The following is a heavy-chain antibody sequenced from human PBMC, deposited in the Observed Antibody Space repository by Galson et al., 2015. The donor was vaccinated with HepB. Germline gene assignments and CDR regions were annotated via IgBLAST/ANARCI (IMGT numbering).Heavy chain of an antibody. Sequence: SLRLSCAASRFTFSDYYMSWIRQAPGKGLEWVSYISTTAIYTNYADSVKGRFTISRDNAKNSLYLQMNSLRAEDTAVYFCASYVGSSGYFVYWGQGTLVSVSS. V-gene: IGHV3-11*06. CDR3: ASYVGSSGYFVY. CDR2: ISTTAIYT. D-gene: IGHD6-6*01. CDR1: RFTFSDYY. J-gene: IGHJ4*02.